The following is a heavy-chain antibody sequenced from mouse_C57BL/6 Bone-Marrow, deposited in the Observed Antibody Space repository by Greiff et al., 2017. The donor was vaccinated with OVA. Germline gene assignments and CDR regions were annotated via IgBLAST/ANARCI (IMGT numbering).Heavy chain of an antibody. Sequence: VQLQQSGAELARPGASVKLSCKASGYTFTSYGISWVKQRTGQGLEWIGEIYPRSGNTYYNEKFKGKATLTADKSSSTAYMELRSLTSEDSAVYFCARWVYCGRGFAYWGQGTLVTVSA. D-gene: IGHD1-1*01. CDR3: ARWVYCGRGFAY. J-gene: IGHJ3*01. V-gene: IGHV1-81*01. CDR2: IYPRSGNT. CDR1: GYTFTSYG.